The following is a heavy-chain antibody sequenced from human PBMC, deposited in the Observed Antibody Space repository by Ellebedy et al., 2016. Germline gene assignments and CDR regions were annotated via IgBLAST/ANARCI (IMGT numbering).Heavy chain of an antibody. CDR2: VYYSGTT. CDR3: ARMPTNEKGFES. CDR1: GSSIARSSSY. Sequence: SETLSLTXGVSGSSIARSSSYWGWVRQPPGKGLEWIGSVYYSGTTYYNPSLTSRVTISVDTSKNQFSLKLSSVTAADTAVYFCARMPTNEKGFESWGQGTLVPVSS. V-gene: IGHV4-39*01. J-gene: IGHJ4*02. D-gene: IGHD2-2*01.